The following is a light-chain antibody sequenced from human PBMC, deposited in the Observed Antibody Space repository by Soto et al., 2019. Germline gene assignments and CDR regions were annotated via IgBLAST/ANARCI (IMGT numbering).Light chain of an antibody. V-gene: IGKV3-20*01. J-gene: IGKJ5*01. CDR3: QQYSSSPIT. Sequence: IVWTQSPCTLSLSPVERATLSCRSSQSFSSTYLAWYQQKPGQAPRLLIYGASSRATGIPDRFSGGGSGTDFSLTISRLDPEDFAVYYCQQYSSSPITFGQGTRLEIK. CDR1: QSFSSTY. CDR2: GAS.